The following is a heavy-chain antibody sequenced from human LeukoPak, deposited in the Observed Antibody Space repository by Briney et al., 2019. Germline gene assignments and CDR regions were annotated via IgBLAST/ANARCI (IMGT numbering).Heavy chain of an antibody. J-gene: IGHJ6*02. CDR2: ISAYNGRT. D-gene: IGHD1-26*01. CDR3: ARHQGELRYYYYAMDV. V-gene: IGHV1-18*01. CDR1: AYTLSSNG. Sequence: GASVKVSCRISAYTLSSNGISWLRQAPGQGLEWMGWISAYNGRTDYAQKFQGRVTVTTDTATRTAYMELRSLKSDDTAVYYCARHQGELRYYYYAMDVWGQGTRVTVAS.